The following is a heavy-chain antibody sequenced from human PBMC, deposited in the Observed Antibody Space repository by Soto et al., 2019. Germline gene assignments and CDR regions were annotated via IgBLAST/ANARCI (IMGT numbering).Heavy chain of an antibody. CDR3: ARHPKYYYYGMDV. CDR2: IYYSGST. V-gene: IGHV4-39*01. J-gene: IGHJ6*02. Sequence: TLSLTCTVSGGSISSSSYYWGWIRQPPGKGLEWIGSIYYSGSTYYNPSLKSRVTISVDTSKNQFSLKLSSVTAADTAVYYCARHPKYYYYGMDVWGQGTTVTVSS. CDR1: GGSISSSSYY.